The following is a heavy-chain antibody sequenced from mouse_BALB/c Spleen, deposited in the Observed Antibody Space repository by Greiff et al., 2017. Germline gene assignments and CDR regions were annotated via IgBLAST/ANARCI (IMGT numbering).Heavy chain of an antibody. V-gene: IGHV1-18*01. CDR2: IDPDNGGT. J-gene: IGHJ3*01. D-gene: IGHD2-12*01. CDR3: ACRSYWFAY. Sequence: EVQLQQSGPELVRPGASVKIPCKASGYTFTDYSMDWVKQSHGKGLEWIGDIDPDNGGTNYNQKFKGKATLTVDKSSATAYMGLRSLTSEAAAVYSCACRSYWFAYWGQGTLVTVSA. CDR1: GYTFTDYS.